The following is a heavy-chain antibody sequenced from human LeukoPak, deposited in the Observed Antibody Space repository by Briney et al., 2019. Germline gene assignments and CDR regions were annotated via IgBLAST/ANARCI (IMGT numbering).Heavy chain of an antibody. CDR1: GFTLSNAW. Sequence: PGGSLRLSCAASGFTLSNAWMHWVRQAPGKGPVWVSRINSDGTSTSYANSVKGRFTISRDDSKNTLHLQMNNLRAEDTAVYYCARAGSSGPTRTGFDYWGQGTLVTVSS. D-gene: IGHD3-22*01. CDR3: ARAGSSGPTRTGFDY. J-gene: IGHJ4*02. V-gene: IGHV3-74*01. CDR2: INSDGTST.